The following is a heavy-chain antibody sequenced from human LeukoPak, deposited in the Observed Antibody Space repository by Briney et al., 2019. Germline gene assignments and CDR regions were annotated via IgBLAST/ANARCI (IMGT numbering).Heavy chain of an antibody. D-gene: IGHD3-9*01. CDR1: GGSFSGYY. CDR2: INHSGST. CDR3: ARARYYDILTGYYKAPYFDY. Sequence: SVTLSLTCAVYGGSFSGYYWSWIRQPPGKGLEWIGEINHSGSTNYNPSLKSRVTISVDTSKNQFSLKLSSVTAADTAVYYCARARYYDILTGYYKAPYFDYWGQGTLVTVSS. V-gene: IGHV4-34*01. J-gene: IGHJ4*02.